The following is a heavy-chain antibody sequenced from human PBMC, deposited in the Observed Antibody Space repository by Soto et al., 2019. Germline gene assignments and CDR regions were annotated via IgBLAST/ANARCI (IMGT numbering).Heavy chain of an antibody. CDR3: ARDVFGGSSSPYYFDY. J-gene: IGHJ4*02. CDR2: IWYDGSNK. Sequence: GGSLRLSCAASGFTFSSYGMHWVRQAPGKGLEWVAVIWYDGSNKYYVDSVKGRFTISRDNSKNTLYLQMNSLRAEDTAVYYCARDVFGGSSSPYYFDYWGQGTLVTVSS. CDR1: GFTFSSYG. D-gene: IGHD6-6*01. V-gene: IGHV3-33*01.